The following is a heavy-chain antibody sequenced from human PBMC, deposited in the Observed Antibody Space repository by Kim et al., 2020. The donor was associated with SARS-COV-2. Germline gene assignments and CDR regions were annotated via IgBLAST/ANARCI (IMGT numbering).Heavy chain of an antibody. J-gene: IGHJ3*02. D-gene: IGHD1-1*01. CDR3: AGGTTGTTGAFDI. Sequence: SNPTLQSRVTIPVDTSKNQFSLKLSSVTAADTAVYYCAGGTTGTTGAFDIWGQGTMVTVSS. V-gene: IGHV4-39*01.